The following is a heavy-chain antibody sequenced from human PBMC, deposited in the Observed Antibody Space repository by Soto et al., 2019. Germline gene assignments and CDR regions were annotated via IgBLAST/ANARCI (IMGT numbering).Heavy chain of an antibody. Sequence: KPSETLSLTCTVSGGSVSSGSYYWSWIRQPPGKGLEWIGYIYYSGSTNYNPSLKSRVTISVDTSKNQFSLKLSSVTAADTAVYYCARVSYNWNYDYYYYGMDVWGQGTTVTVSS. V-gene: IGHV4-61*01. D-gene: IGHD1-7*01. J-gene: IGHJ6*02. CDR2: IYYSGST. CDR1: GGSVSSGSYY. CDR3: ARVSYNWNYDYYYYGMDV.